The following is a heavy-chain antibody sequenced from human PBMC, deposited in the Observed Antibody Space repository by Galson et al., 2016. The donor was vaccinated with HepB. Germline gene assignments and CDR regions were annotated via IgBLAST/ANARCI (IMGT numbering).Heavy chain of an antibody. CDR1: GFTFSDYY. D-gene: IGHD2-15*01. CDR3: AREGCSGGGCLSGAFDI. CDR2: ISSSSTTI. V-gene: IGHV3-11*01. J-gene: IGHJ3*02. Sequence: SLRLSCAASGFTFSDYYMSWIRQAPGKGLEWVSYISSSSTTILYADSVKGRFIISRDSTKNTVFLQMNSLRAADTAVYYCAREGCSGGGCLSGAFDIWGQGTMVTVSS.